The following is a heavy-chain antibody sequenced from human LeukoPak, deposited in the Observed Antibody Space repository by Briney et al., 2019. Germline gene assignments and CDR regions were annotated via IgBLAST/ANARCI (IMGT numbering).Heavy chain of an antibody. CDR3: ARAAKIYIAAAGGGYYYYYMDV. Sequence: PGGSLRLSCAASGFTFSSYSMNWVRQAPGKGLEWVSSISSSSNYIYYGDSVKGRFTISRDNAKNSLYLQMNSLRAEDTAVYYCARAAKIYIAAAGGGYYYYYMDVWGKGTTVTVSS. V-gene: IGHV3-21*01. D-gene: IGHD6-13*01. CDR2: ISSSSNYI. CDR1: GFTFSSYS. J-gene: IGHJ6*03.